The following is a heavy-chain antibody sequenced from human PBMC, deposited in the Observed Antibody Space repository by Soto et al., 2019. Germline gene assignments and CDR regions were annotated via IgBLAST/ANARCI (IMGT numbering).Heavy chain of an antibody. CDR2: INPSGGST. Sequence: ASVKVSCKASGYTFTSYYMHWVRQAPGQGLEWMGVINPSGGSTSYAQKFQGRVTMTRDTSTSTVYMELSSLRSEDTAVYYCARDQYTIFGIDPWGQGTLVTVSS. V-gene: IGHV1-46*01. CDR1: GYTFTSYY. D-gene: IGHD3-3*01. J-gene: IGHJ5*02. CDR3: ARDQYTIFGIDP.